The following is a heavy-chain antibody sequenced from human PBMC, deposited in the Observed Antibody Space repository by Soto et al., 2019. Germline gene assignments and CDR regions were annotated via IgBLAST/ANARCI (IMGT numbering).Heavy chain of an antibody. Sequence: PGGSLRLSCAASGFNVSSNYMSCVRQAPGKGLEWVSVIYSGGSTYYADSVKGRFTISRDNSKNTLYLQMNSLRAEDTAVYYCGRDGGRVPGYCSGGSCYSSHYGMDVWGQGTTVTVSS. V-gene: IGHV3-53*01. CDR3: GRDGGRVPGYCSGGSCYSSHYGMDV. CDR2: IYSGGST. J-gene: IGHJ6*02. D-gene: IGHD2-15*01. CDR1: GFNVSSNY.